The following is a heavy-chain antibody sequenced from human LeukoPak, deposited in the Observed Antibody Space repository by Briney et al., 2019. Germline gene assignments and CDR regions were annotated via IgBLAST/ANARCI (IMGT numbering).Heavy chain of an antibody. CDR2: MKQDGSEK. D-gene: IGHD1-14*01. Sequence: GGSLRLSCAASGFTFSSYWMSWVRQAPGKGLEWVANMKQDGSEKYYVDSVKGRFTISRDNAQNSLYLQMNSLRVEDSAVYYCARGPVLDYWGQGTLVTVSS. V-gene: IGHV3-7*04. J-gene: IGHJ4*02. CDR1: GFTFSSYW. CDR3: ARGPVLDY.